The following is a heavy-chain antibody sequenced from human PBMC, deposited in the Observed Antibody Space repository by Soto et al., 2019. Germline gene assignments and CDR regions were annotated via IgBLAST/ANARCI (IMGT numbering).Heavy chain of an antibody. J-gene: IGHJ4*02. CDR1: GFTSSSYW. Sequence: EVQLVESGGGSVQPGGSLRLSCAVSGFTSSSYWMHWVRQAPGKGLVWVSRINTDGSSTTYADSVKGRFTISRDNAKNTLYLQMNSLRAEDTAVYFCTRQAYSYGEPHDYWGQGTPVTVSS. D-gene: IGHD5-18*01. CDR2: INTDGSST. CDR3: TRQAYSYGEPHDY. V-gene: IGHV3-74*01.